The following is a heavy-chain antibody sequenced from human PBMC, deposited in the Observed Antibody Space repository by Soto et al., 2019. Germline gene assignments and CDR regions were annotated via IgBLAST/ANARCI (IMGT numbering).Heavy chain of an antibody. CDR3: ARDLGGSAPYYYYGMDV. Sequence: ASVKVSCNASGYTFTSYAMHWVRQAPGQELEWMGWINAGNGNTKYSQKFQGRVTITRDTSASTAYMELSSLRSEDTAVYYCARDLGGSAPYYYYGMDVWGQGTTVTVSS. CDR1: GYTFTSYA. CDR2: INAGNGNT. J-gene: IGHJ6*02. V-gene: IGHV1-3*01. D-gene: IGHD1-26*01.